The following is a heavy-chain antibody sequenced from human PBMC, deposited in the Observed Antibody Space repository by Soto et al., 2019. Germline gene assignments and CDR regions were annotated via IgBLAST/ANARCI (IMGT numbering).Heavy chain of an antibody. CDR3: ARGSYDSSAYSHHFDY. V-gene: IGHV4-30-4*01. J-gene: IGHJ4*02. D-gene: IGHD3-22*01. Sequence: SETLSLTCTVSGGSISSGGYFWNWIRQPPGKGLEWIGYIYYSGSPNYTPSLKSRLTISVDTSKNQFSLRLSSVTAADTAVYYCARGSYDSSAYSHHFDYWGRGTLVTV. CDR2: IYYSGSP. CDR1: GGSISSGGYF.